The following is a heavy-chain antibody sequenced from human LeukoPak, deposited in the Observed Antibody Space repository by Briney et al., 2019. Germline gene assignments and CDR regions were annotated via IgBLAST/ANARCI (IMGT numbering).Heavy chain of an antibody. Sequence: GGSLRLSCAASGFTFSSYAMSWVRQAPGKGLEWVSAICGSGGSTYYADSVKGRFTISRDNSKNTLYLQMNSLRAEDTAVYYCAKEGYDILTGYPRLYFDYWGQGTLVTVSS. CDR1: GFTFSSYA. D-gene: IGHD3-9*01. CDR3: AKEGYDILTGYPRLYFDY. CDR2: ICGSGGST. V-gene: IGHV3-23*01. J-gene: IGHJ4*02.